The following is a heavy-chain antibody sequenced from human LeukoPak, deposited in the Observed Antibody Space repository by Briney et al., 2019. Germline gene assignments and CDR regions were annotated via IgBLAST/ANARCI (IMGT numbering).Heavy chain of an antibody. CDR1: GFTLSDSA. CDR3: AKGFYDNSASGVFDI. J-gene: IGHJ3*02. D-gene: IGHD3-22*01. CDR2: IDRPAKSYAT. Sequence: PGGSLRLSCAASGFTLSDSAIHWVRQASGKGLEWVGLIDRPAKSYATAYGASVGGRFTISRDDSKNTAYLQMDSLKTEDTAVYYCAKGFYDNSASGVFDIWGQGTMVTVSS. V-gene: IGHV3-73*01.